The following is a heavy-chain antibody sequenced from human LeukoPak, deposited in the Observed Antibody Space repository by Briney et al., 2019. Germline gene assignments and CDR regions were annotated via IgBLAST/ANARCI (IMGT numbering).Heavy chain of an antibody. Sequence: GGSLRLSCAASGFTFSDYYMSWIRQAPGKGLEWVSYISSSGSTIYYADSVKGRFTISRDNAKNSLYLQMNSLRAEDTAVYYCARDPMYDSSGYYYNKFDYWGQGTLVTVSS. CDR2: ISSSGSTI. V-gene: IGHV3-11*01. CDR1: GFTFSDYY. J-gene: IGHJ4*02. CDR3: ARDPMYDSSGYYYNKFDY. D-gene: IGHD3-22*01.